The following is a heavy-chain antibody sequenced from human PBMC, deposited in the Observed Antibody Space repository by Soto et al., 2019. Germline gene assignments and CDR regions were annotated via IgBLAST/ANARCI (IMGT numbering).Heavy chain of an antibody. CDR1: GFTFSSYA. V-gene: IGHV3-30-3*01. CDR3: ARGDYGEDYGMDV. CDR2: ISYDGSNK. D-gene: IGHD4-17*01. J-gene: IGHJ6*02. Sequence: QVQLVESGGGVVQPGRSLRLSCAASGFTFSSYAMHWVRQAPGKGLEWVAVISYDGSNKYYADSVKGRFTISRDNSKNPLYLQMNSLRAEDTAVYYCARGDYGEDYGMDVWGQGTTVTVSS.